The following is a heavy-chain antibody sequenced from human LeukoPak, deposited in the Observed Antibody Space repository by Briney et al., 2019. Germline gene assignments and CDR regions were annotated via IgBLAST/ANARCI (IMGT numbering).Heavy chain of an antibody. J-gene: IGHJ4*02. D-gene: IGHD3-10*01. Sequence: GASVKVSCKAYGYTFTSYDINWVRQATGQGLEWMGWMNPNSGNTGYAQKFQGRVTMTRNTSISTAYMELGSLRSEDTAVYYCARAPPFYYYGSGSYYFDYWGQGTLVTVSS. CDR3: ARAPPFYYYGSGSYYFDY. CDR2: MNPNSGNT. V-gene: IGHV1-8*01. CDR1: GYTFTSYD.